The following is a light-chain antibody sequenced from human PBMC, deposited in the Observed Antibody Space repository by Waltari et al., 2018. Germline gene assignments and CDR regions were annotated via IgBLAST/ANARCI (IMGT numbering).Light chain of an antibody. J-gene: IGKJ1*01. Sequence: AIRITQSPSSLSASTGDRVTITCRASQGISSYLAWYQQKPGKAPKLLIYAASTLQSGVPSRFSVSGSWTDFTLTISCLQAEDFATYYCQQYYSYPPTFGQGTKVEIK. V-gene: IGKV1-8*01. CDR1: QGISSY. CDR2: AAS. CDR3: QQYYSYPPT.